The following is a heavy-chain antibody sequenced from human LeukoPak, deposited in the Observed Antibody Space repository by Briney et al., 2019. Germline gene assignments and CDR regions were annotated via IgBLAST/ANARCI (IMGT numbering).Heavy chain of an antibody. Sequence: SVKVSCKASGDTFIPYTFSWVRQAPGQGLEWMGGIIPIFGTANYAQKFQGRVTITADESTSTAYMELSSLRSEDTAVYYCARGRYSSGWSNWGQGTLVTVSS. CDR2: IIPIFGTA. D-gene: IGHD6-19*01. CDR3: ARGRYSSGWSN. CDR1: GDTFIPYT. J-gene: IGHJ4*02. V-gene: IGHV1-69*01.